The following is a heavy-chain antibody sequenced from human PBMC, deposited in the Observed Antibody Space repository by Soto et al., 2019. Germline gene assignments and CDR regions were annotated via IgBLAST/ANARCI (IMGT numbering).Heavy chain of an antibody. CDR3: AKDLRGLDFWSGYYRYYYYYGMAV. CDR2: ISYDGSNK. CDR1: GFTFSSYG. J-gene: IGHJ6*02. Sequence: GGSLRLSCAASGFTFSSYGMHWVRQAPGKGLEWVAVISYDGSNKYYADSVKGRFTISRDNSKNTLYLQVNSLRAEDTAVYYCAKDLRGLDFWSGYYRYYYYYGMAVWGQGTTVTVSS. V-gene: IGHV3-30*18. D-gene: IGHD3-3*01.